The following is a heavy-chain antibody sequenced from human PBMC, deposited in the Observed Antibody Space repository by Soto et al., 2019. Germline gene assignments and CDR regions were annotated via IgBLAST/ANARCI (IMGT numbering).Heavy chain of an antibody. CDR1: GFTFSGYA. J-gene: IGHJ4*02. CDR2: ISTSGDRP. D-gene: IGHD6-19*01. Sequence: GGSLRLSCAGSGFTFSGYAMTWVRQAPGKGLEWVSVISTSGDRPDYADSVKGRFTISRDNSKNMLYLQMNSLRVEDTAIYYCARVSATGWVVNGREYFDYWGQGTLVTVSS. CDR3: ARVSATGWVVNGREYFDY. V-gene: IGHV3-23*01.